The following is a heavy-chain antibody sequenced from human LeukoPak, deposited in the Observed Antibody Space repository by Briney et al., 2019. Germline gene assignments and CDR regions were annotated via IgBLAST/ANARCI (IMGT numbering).Heavy chain of an antibody. V-gene: IGHV4-38-2*02. CDR3: ARGREWSLPYYYYYMDV. CDR2: IYYSSSK. Sequence: SETLSLTCTASGYSISSDYYWGWLQQPPGKGLEWICNIYYSSSKNYNPSVKSRVTISVDTSKNKFSLKLSCVTAADTAVYYCARGREWSLPYYYYYMDVWGKGTTVTISS. D-gene: IGHD1-26*01. CDR1: GYSISSDYY. J-gene: IGHJ6*03.